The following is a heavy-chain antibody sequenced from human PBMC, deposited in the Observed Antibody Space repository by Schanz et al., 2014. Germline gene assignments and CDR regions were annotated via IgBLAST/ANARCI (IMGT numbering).Heavy chain of an antibody. CDR3: ARSHSCTWYWFDF. CDR2: ISFDVSKK. V-gene: IGHV3-30*19. D-gene: IGHD6-13*01. J-gene: IGHJ4*02. Sequence: SAASGFTFSSNRMHWVLQAPGQGLEWVPVISFDVSKKNYADSGKGQFTISRDSSKDKLFMQVNSVRAEDTAVLYCARSHSCTWYWFDFWGKGTLVTVSS. CDR1: GFTFSSNR.